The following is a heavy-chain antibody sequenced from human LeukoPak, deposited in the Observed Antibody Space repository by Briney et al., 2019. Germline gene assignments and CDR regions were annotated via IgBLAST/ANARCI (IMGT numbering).Heavy chain of an antibody. CDR3: TRTEYCSPTSCKYASF. D-gene: IGHD2-2*01. V-gene: IGHV3-74*01. CDR1: GFTFSSNW. J-gene: IGHJ3*01. CDR2: INSDGSST. Sequence: GGSPRLSCAASGFTFSSNWMHWVRQAPGKGLVWVSQINSDGSSTNYADSVKGRFTISRDNAKNTLYLQMNSLRAEDTAVYYCTRTEYCSPTSCKYASFWGQGTMVTVSS.